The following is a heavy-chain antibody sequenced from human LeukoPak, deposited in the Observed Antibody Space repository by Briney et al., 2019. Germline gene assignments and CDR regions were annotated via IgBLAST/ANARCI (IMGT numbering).Heavy chain of an antibody. Sequence: SGGSLRLACLASGFRVNNDYMSWVRQAPGKGLEWVSVLHTNYNTYYADPVKGRFTISRDNSKNTLYLQMNSLRVEDTAVYYCARDRPYGGLNGFDYWGQGTLVTVSS. CDR1: GFRVNNDY. V-gene: IGHV3-53*01. CDR3: ARDRPYGGLNGFDY. D-gene: IGHD4/OR15-4a*01. J-gene: IGHJ4*02. CDR2: LHTNYNT.